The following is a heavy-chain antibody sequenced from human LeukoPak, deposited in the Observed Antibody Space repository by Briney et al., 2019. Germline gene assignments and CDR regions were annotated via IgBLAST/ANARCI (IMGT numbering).Heavy chain of an antibody. D-gene: IGHD3-16*02. CDR3: ARDENGYVWGSFRA. V-gene: IGHV4-39*07. J-gene: IGHJ5*02. CDR1: DDSISSSSYY. Sequence: SVTLSLTCTVSDDSISSSSYYWGWIRQPPGKGLEWIGNIYYSGSTYYNPSLESRVTMSLDTSKNQFSLKLSSVTAADTAVYYCARDENGYVWGSFRAWGQGTLVTVSS. CDR2: IYYSGST.